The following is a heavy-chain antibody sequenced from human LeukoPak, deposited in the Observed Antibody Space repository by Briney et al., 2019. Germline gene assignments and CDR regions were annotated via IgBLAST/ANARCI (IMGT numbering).Heavy chain of an antibody. J-gene: IGHJ4*02. CDR2: INPNSGDT. CDR1: GYTFTDYY. CDR3: ARWGRGYSNDY. D-gene: IGHD5-18*01. V-gene: IGHV1-2*02. Sequence: ASVKVSRKASGYTFTDYYMHWVRQAPGQGLEWMGWINPNSGDTNYAQKFQGRVTMTRDTSISTTYMELSRLRSDDTAAYYCARWGRGYSNDYWGQGTLVTVSS.